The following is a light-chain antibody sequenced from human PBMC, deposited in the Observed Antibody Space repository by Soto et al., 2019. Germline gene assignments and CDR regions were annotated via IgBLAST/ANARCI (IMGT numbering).Light chain of an antibody. Sequence: DIQMTQSPSTLSASVGDRVTITCRASQSISSWLAWYQQKPGKAPKLLIYKASSLESGVPSRFSGSASGTEFTLPISSLQPDDFATYYCQQYNSYSIPFGQGTRLEMK. J-gene: IGKJ5*01. CDR2: KAS. CDR3: QQYNSYSIP. CDR1: QSISSW. V-gene: IGKV1-5*03.